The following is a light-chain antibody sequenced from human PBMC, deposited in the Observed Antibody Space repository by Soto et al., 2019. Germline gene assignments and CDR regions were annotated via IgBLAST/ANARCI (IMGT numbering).Light chain of an antibody. CDR3: QQSSDIPYT. J-gene: IGKJ2*01. CDR2: AAS. Sequence: DIQMTQSPSSLSASVGDRVTITCRASQTISTYLNWYQQNPGKAPKLLIYAASSLQSGVPSRFSGSRSGTDFTLTISSLQPEDFATYYCQQSSDIPYTFGQGTKLEIK. CDR1: QTISTY. V-gene: IGKV1-39*01.